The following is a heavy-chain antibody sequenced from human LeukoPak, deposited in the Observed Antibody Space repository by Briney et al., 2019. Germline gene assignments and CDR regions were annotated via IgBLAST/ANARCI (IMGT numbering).Heavy chain of an antibody. CDR3: TTGAWIQLWLADY. Sequence: GGSLRLSCAASGFTFSSYSMNWVRQAPGKGLEWVGLIKSKTDGGTADYAAPVKGRFTISRDDSKTTLYLQINSLKAEDTAVYYCTTGAWIQLWLADYWGRGTLVTVSS. D-gene: IGHD5-18*01. CDR1: GFTFSSYS. J-gene: IGHJ4*02. CDR2: IKSKTDGGTA. V-gene: IGHV3-15*01.